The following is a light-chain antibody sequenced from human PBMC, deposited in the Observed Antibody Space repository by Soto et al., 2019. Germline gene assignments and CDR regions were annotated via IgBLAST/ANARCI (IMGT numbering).Light chain of an antibody. Sequence: DIQMTQSPSSLSASVGDRVTITCRASQGVSNDLAWYQQRPGNAPRRLIYAASTLQRGVPSRFSGSGSGTDFSLTISSLQPEDFATYYCLQHNTYPRTFGQGTKVEIK. CDR2: AAS. J-gene: IGKJ1*01. CDR1: QGVSND. CDR3: LQHNTYPRT. V-gene: IGKV1-17*01.